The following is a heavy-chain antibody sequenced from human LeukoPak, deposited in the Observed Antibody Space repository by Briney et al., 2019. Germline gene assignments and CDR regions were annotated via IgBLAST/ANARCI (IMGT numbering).Heavy chain of an antibody. V-gene: IGHV4-39*01. Sequence: SETLSLTCTVSGGSISSSSYYWGWIRQPPGKGLEWIGSIYYSGSTYYNPSLKSRVTISVDTSKNQFSLKLSSVTAADTAVYYCARQTSQDIVVVPAAMGGFDYWGQGTLVTVSS. CDR2: IYYSGST. J-gene: IGHJ4*02. CDR1: GGSISSSSYY. CDR3: ARQTSQDIVVVPAAMGGFDY. D-gene: IGHD2-2*01.